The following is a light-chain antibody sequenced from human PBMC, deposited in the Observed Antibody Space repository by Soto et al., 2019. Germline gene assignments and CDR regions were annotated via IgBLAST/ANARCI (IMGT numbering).Light chain of an antibody. V-gene: IGKV3-15*01. CDR3: QQYDNWPWT. Sequence: KLLTQSPGTLSLSPGERATLFCRASQSLSSSLAWYQQKSGQAPRLIIYGTSRRAAGVPVRFSGSGSGTDFTLTISSLQSEDFGVYFCQQYDNWPWTFGQGPR. CDR2: GTS. CDR1: QSLSSS. J-gene: IGKJ1*01.